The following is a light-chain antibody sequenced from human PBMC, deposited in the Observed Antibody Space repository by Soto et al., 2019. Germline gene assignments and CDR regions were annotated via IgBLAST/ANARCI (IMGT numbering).Light chain of an antibody. CDR2: VNGDGSH. J-gene: IGLJ2*01. Sequence: QSVLTQSSSASASLGASVKLTCTLSRGHSNYAITWHQQQPEKGLRFLMKVNGDGSHNKGDGIPDRFSGSSSGAERYLSISSLQSEDEADYYCQTWDTGIVVFGGGTKLTVL. V-gene: IGLV4-69*01. CDR1: RGHSNYA. CDR3: QTWDTGIVV.